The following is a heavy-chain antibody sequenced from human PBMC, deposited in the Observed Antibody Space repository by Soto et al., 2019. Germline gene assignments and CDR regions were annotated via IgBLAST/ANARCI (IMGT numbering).Heavy chain of an antibody. V-gene: IGHV3-30*04. Sequence: GGSLRLSCAASGFTFSSYAMHWVRQAPGKGLEWVAVISYDGSNKYYADSVKGRFTISRDNSKNTLYLQMNSLRAEDTAVYYCARALDPIVAAAFGDCYYYMDVWGKGTTVTVSS. D-gene: IGHD2-2*01. CDR1: GFTFSSYA. CDR3: ARALDPIVAAAFGDCYYYMDV. J-gene: IGHJ6*03. CDR2: ISYDGSNK.